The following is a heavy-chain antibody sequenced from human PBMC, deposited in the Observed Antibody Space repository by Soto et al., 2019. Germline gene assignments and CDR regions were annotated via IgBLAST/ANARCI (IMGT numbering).Heavy chain of an antibody. D-gene: IGHD3-16*01. CDR1: GDSVSSNTAT. CDR2: TYYRSQWHN. CDR3: ARERGSLSEGLDI. J-gene: IGHJ3*02. V-gene: IGHV6-1*01. Sequence: PSETLSLTCVISGDSVSSNTATWNWIRQSPSRGLEWLGRTYYRSQWHNEYEESVKSRITINPDTSKNQFSLQLNSMSPEDTAVYYCARERGSLSEGLDIWGRGTMVTVSS.